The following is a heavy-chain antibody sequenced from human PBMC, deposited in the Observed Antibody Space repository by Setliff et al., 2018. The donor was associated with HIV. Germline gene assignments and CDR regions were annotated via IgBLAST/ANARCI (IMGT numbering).Heavy chain of an antibody. CDR2: IYPDKSDT. Sequence: GESLKISCQGSGYTFSTYWIAWVRQTPGKGMDWVGLIYPDKSDTKYRPSLQGQVTISADKSIATAYLQWNNLKASDTALYYCARLRHNRPWLVVNSPFASWGQGTLVTVSS. CDR1: GYTFSTYW. J-gene: IGHJ4*02. D-gene: IGHD6-19*01. V-gene: IGHV5-51*01. CDR3: ARLRHNRPWLVVNSPFAS.